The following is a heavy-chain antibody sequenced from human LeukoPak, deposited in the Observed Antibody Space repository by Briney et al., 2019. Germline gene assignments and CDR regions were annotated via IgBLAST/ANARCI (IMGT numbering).Heavy chain of an antibody. Sequence: GGSLRLSCAASGFTFSSYAMHWVRQAPGKGLEWVSSISSSSSYIYYADSVKGRFTISRDNAKNSLYLQMNSLRAEDTAVYYCARGTGGPTSSTWGQGTLVTVSS. CDR2: ISSSSSYI. D-gene: IGHD1-14*01. V-gene: IGHV3-21*01. J-gene: IGHJ4*02. CDR3: ARGTGGPTSST. CDR1: GFTFSSYA.